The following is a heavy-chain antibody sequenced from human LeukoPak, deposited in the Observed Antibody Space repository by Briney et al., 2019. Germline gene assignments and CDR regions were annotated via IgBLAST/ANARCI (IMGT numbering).Heavy chain of an antibody. D-gene: IGHD6-13*01. V-gene: IGHV3-74*01. J-gene: IGHJ4*02. CDR3: GRSDGCSHFDF. CDR2: INSDGSGT. Sequence: GGSLRLSCEASGFTFRNYWMHWVRQAPGKGPVWVSRINSDGSGTTYAASVKGRFTISRDNAKNTLYLQMNSLRAEDTAMYYCGRSDGCSHFDFWGQGTLVTVSS. CDR1: GFTFRNYW.